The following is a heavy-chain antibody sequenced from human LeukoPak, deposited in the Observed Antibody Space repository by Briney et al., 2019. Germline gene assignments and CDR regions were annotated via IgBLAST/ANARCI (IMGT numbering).Heavy chain of an antibody. CDR2: IRSKAYGGTT. J-gene: IGHJ4*02. CDR1: GFTFGDYA. CDR3: TARRGGSRLVY. Sequence: GGSLTLSCTASGFTFGDYAMSWVRQAPGKGLEWVGFIRSKAYGGTTEYAASVKGRFTISREDSNSVAYVQMNSLKTEDTAVYYCTARRGGSRLVYCGEGTLVTVSS. D-gene: IGHD1-26*01. V-gene: IGHV3-49*04.